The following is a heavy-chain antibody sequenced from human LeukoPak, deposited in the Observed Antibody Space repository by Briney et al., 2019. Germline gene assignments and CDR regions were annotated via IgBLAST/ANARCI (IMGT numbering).Heavy chain of an antibody. CDR1: GFTFSSNN. J-gene: IGHJ4*02. CDR3: ARGNRGDY. V-gene: IGHV3-48*02. D-gene: IGHD2/OR15-2a*01. CDR2: ISGSGSTI. Sequence: GGSLRLSCAASGFTFSSNNMNWVRQAPGKGLEWVSYISGSGSTIYYADSVKGRFTISRDNAKNSLYLQMNSLRDEDTAVYYCARGNRGDYWGQGTLVTVSS.